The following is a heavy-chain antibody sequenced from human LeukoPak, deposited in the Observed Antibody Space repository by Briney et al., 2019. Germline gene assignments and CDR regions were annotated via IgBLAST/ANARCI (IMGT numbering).Heavy chain of an antibody. D-gene: IGHD3-3*01. CDR2: INSNRGGT. CDR3: ARDHGDDAFDI. Sequence: ASVTVSYTSSVYTFTNYYIHWVRQAPGQGLEGMGWINSNRGGTNYAQKFQGRVTMTRDTSISTAYMELRSVRSDDTAVYYCARDHGDDAFDIWGPGTMVTVSS. V-gene: IGHV1-2*02. J-gene: IGHJ3*02. CDR1: VYTFTNYY.